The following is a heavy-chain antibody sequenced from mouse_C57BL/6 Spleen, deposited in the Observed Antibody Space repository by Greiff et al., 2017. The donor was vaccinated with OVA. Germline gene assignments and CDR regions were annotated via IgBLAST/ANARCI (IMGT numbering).Heavy chain of an antibody. V-gene: IGHV7-1*01. CDR3: ARDAPLAWFAY. CDR2: SRNKANDYTT. CDR1: GFTFSDFY. J-gene: IGHJ3*01. Sequence: EVKLVESGGGLVQSGRSLRLSCATSGFTFSDFYMEWVRQAPGKGLEWIAASRNKANDYTTEYSASVKGRFIVSRDTSQSILYLQMNALRAEDTAIYYCARDAPLAWFAYWGQGTLVTVSA.